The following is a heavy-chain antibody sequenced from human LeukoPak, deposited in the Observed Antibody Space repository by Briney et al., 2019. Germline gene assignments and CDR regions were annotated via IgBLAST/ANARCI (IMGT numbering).Heavy chain of an antibody. V-gene: IGHV4-59*01. CDR3: ARSSLGEGENY. D-gene: IGHD3-16*01. CDR1: GGSISSYY. Sequence: SETLSLACTVSGGSISSYYWSWIRQPPGKGLEWIGYIYYSGSTNYNPSLKSRVTISVDTSKNQFSLKLSSVTAADTAVYYCARSSLGEGENYWGQGTLVTVSS. J-gene: IGHJ4*02. CDR2: IYYSGST.